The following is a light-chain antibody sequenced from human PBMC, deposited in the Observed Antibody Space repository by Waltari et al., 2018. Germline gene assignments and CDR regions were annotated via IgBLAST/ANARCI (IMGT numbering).Light chain of an antibody. V-gene: IGLV8-61*01. CDR3: SLYMGSGIWV. Sequence: QTVVTQEPSLSVSPGGTVPLTCALSSGSISSTSYATWYQQTPGQAPRTLVYKGNSRSSGVPDRFSGSILGNKAALTITGAQADDDSDYYCSLYMGSGIWVFGGGTKLTVL. CDR2: KGN. J-gene: IGLJ3*02. CDR1: SGSISSTSY.